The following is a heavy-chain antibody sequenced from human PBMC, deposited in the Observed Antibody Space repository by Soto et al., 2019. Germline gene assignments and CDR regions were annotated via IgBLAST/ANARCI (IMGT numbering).Heavy chain of an antibody. Sequence: PGGSLRLSCAASGFTFSSYAMSWVRQAPGKGLEWVSAISGSGGSTYYADSVKGRFTISRDNSKNTLYLQMNSLRAEDTAVYYCAKGGWVYDFWSGYYNRGEYNWFDPWGQGTLVTVSS. D-gene: IGHD3-3*01. CDR1: GFTFSSYA. CDR2: ISGSGGST. J-gene: IGHJ5*02. CDR3: AKGGWVYDFWSGYYNRGEYNWFDP. V-gene: IGHV3-23*01.